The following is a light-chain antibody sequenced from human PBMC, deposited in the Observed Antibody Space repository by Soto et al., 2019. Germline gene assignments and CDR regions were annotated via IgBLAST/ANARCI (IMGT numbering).Light chain of an antibody. J-gene: IGKJ1*01. CDR3: QQYYSTPWT. Sequence: DIVMTQSPDSLAVSLGERATINCKSSQSVLYSSNNKNYLAWYQQKPGQPPKLLIYWASTRESGVPDRFSGSGSGTDYTLTISSPQAEDVEVYYCQQYYSTPWTFGQGTKVEIK. CDR2: WAS. V-gene: IGKV4-1*01. CDR1: QSVLYSSNNKNY.